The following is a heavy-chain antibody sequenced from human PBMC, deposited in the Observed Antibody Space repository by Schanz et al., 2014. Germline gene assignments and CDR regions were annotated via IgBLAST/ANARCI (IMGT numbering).Heavy chain of an antibody. CDR3: ARDMVENWFDS. V-gene: IGHV4-31*03. J-gene: IGHJ5*01. CDR1: GDSMSSGGYY. D-gene: IGHD3-10*01. Sequence: QVQLQESGPGLVKPSQTLSLTCNVSGDSMSSGGYYWNWIHQHPGKGLEWIGYIYDSANTYYNPSLKSRVTISKDTSKTQFSLKLTSVTAADTAVYYCARDMVENWFDSWGQGTLVTVSS. CDR2: IYDSANT.